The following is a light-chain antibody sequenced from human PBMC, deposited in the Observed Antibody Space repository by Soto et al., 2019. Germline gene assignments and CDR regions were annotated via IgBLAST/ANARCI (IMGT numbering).Light chain of an antibody. CDR3: SSYAGSNNYV. CDR1: SSDVGGYNY. CDR2: EVS. Sequence: QSVLTQPASAYGSPGRSGTISCTGTSSDVGGYNYVSWYQQHPGKAPKLMIYEVSKRPSGVPDRFSGSKSGNTASLTVSGLQAEDEADYYCSSYAGSNNYVFGTGTKVTVL. V-gene: IGLV2-8*01. J-gene: IGLJ1*01.